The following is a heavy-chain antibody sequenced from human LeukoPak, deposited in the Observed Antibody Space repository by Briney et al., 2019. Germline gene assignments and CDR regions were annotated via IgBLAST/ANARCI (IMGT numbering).Heavy chain of an antibody. V-gene: IGHV7-4-1*02. J-gene: IGHJ4*02. CDR2: ISTNTGNP. D-gene: IGHD3-10*01. CDR3: ARTLTMVRGANPITAGY. CDR1: GYTFTSYA. Sequence: ASVKVSCKASGYTFTSYAMNWVRQAPGQGLEWMGWISTNTGNPTYAQGFTGRFVFSLDTSVSTAYLQISSLKAEDTAVYYCARTLTMVRGANPITAGYWGQGTLVTVSS.